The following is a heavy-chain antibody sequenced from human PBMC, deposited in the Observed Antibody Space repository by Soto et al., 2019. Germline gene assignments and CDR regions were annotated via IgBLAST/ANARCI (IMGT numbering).Heavy chain of an antibody. CDR2: IYYSGST. V-gene: IGHV4-59*08. Sequence: SETLSLTCTVSGGSISSYYWSWIRQPPGKGLEWIGYIYYSGSTNYNPSLKSLVTISVDTSKNQFSLKLSSVTAADTAVYYCARLDDYGDYVDYWGQGTLVTVSS. CDR1: GGSISSYY. CDR3: ARLDDYGDYVDY. J-gene: IGHJ4*02. D-gene: IGHD4-17*01.